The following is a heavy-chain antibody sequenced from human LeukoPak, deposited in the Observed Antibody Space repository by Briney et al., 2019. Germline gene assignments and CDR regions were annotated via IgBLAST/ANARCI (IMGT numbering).Heavy chain of an antibody. V-gene: IGHV3-53*01. CDR2: IYSGGST. Sequence: GGSLRLSCAASGFTVSSNYMSWVRQAPGKGLEWVSVIYSGGSTYYADSVKGRFTISRDNAKNSLYLQMNSLRAEDTAVYYCARELGSGEGFDIWGQGTMVTVSS. J-gene: IGHJ3*02. D-gene: IGHD2-15*01. CDR3: ARELGSGEGFDI. CDR1: GFTVSSNY.